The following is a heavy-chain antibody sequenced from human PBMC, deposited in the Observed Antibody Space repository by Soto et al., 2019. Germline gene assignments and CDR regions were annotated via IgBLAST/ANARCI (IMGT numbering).Heavy chain of an antibody. CDR3: GRGGSWAKVDS. CDR1: GGTLKDSA. CDR2: IIPVFGPA. Sequence: SVKVSCKASGGTLKDSAISWVRQAPGQGLEWMGGIIPVFGPALYTQKFQGRVTITADESTNTAFLDVSSLRSEDTAVYYCGRGGSWAKVDSWGPGTLVTVSS. D-gene: IGHD6-13*01. J-gene: IGHJ4*02. V-gene: IGHV1-69*13.